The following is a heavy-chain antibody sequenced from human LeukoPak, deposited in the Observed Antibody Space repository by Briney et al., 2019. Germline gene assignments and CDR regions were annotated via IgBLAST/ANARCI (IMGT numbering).Heavy chain of an antibody. D-gene: IGHD3-9*01. J-gene: IGHJ4*02. CDR2: ISTSSSYI. V-gene: IGHV3-21*01. Sequence: GGSLRLSCAASGFTFSYYGMHWVRQAPGKGLEWVSFISTSSSYIYYADSVKGRFTISRDNARNSLYLQMNSLRAEDTAVYYCARQDWLGDRYYFDSWGQGTLVTVSS. CDR1: GFTFSYYG. CDR3: ARQDWLGDRYYFDS.